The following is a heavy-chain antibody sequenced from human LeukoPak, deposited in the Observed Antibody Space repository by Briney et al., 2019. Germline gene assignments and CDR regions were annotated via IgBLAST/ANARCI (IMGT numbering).Heavy chain of an antibody. J-gene: IGHJ4*02. CDR3: ARAMYSSSSEAFDY. D-gene: IGHD6-6*01. CDR2: IIPILGIA. CDR1: GGTFSSYA. V-gene: IGHV1-69*04. Sequence: ASVKVSCKASGGTFSSYAISWVRQAPGQGLEWMGRIIPILGIANYAQKFQGRVTITADKSTSTAYMELSSLRSEDTAVYYCARAMYSSSSEAFDYWGQGTLVTVSS.